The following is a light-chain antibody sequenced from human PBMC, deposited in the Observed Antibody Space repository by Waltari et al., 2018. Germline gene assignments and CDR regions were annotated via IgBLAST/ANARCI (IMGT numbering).Light chain of an antibody. CDR3: QVWADSSDFV. CDR2: DDT. Sequence: SYVLTQPPSVSVAPGPTARITCGGNSVGSTSVHWYQRKPGQAPVVVVYDDTERPSGIPDRFSGSNSENTATLTINSVEAGDEADYFCQVWADSSDFVFGSGTKVTVL. V-gene: IGLV3-21*02. CDR1: SVGSTS. J-gene: IGLJ1*01.